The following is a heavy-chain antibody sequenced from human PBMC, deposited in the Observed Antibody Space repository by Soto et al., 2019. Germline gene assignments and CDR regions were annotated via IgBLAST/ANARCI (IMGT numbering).Heavy chain of an antibody. J-gene: IGHJ6*02. CDR1: GGSISDFY. CDR2: LYYTGST. CDR3: ARGGGYDFRSSQAPPIDV. D-gene: IGHD3-3*01. V-gene: IGHV4-59*01. Sequence: SETLSLTCKVSGGSISDFYWSWIRQSRGKRREWIGYLYYTGSTNYNPALKSRVTISLDTSKNQFSLKVRSVTAADTAVYYCARGGGYDFRSSQAPPIDVWGQGTTVT.